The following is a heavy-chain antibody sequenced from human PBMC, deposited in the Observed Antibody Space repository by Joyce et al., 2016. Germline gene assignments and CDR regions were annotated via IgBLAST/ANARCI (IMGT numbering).Heavy chain of an antibody. CDR3: ARALADWNGLDY. CDR1: GFTLSRYA. J-gene: IGHJ4*02. Sequence: EMQLVESGGGLVKPGGSLRLSCAASGFTLSRYAFNWVRQAPGKGLEWVSFISSSGTYIYYGDSVKGLFTISRDNPKNSLFLQMNSLRAEDTAVYYCARALADWNGLDYWGQGSLVTVSS. D-gene: IGHD1-1*01. V-gene: IGHV3-21*01. CDR2: ISSSGTYI.